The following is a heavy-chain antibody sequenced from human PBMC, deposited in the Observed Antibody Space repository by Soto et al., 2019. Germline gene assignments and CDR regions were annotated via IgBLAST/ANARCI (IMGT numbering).Heavy chain of an antibody. CDR1: GFSLSTSGMC. Sequence: ESGPTLVNPTQTLTLTCTFSGFSLSTSGMCVSWIRQPPGKALEWLALIDWDDDKYYSTSLKTRLTISKDTSKNQVVLTMTNMDPVDTATYYCARIRWKKGSYYYYGMDVWGQGTTVTVSS. CDR2: IDWDDDK. V-gene: IGHV2-70*01. J-gene: IGHJ6*02. D-gene: IGHD1-1*01. CDR3: ARIRWKKGSYYYYGMDV.